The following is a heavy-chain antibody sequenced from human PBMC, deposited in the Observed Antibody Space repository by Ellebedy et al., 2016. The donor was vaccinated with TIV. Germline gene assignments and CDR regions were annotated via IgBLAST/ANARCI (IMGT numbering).Heavy chain of an antibody. CDR3: ARDPGKATSDAFDI. V-gene: IGHV3-11*01. J-gene: IGHJ3*02. D-gene: IGHD5-12*01. CDR2: ISSSGSTI. CDR1: GFTFSDYY. Sequence: GGSLRLSXAASGFTFSDYYMSWIRQAPGKGLEWVSYISSSGSTIYYADSVKGRFTISRDNAKNSLYLQMNSLRAEDTAVYYCARDPGKATSDAFDIWGQGTMVTVSS.